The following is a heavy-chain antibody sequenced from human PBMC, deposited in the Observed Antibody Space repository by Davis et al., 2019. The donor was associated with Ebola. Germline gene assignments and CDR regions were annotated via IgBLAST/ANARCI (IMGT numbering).Heavy chain of an antibody. Sequence: GESLKISCAASGFTFSSYWLSWVRQAPGKGLEWVANIKQDGSEKYYVDSVKGRFTISRDNDKNSLYLQMNSLRAEDTAVYYCARAGTGDIVATIVYWYFDLWGRGTLVTVSS. CDR2: IKQDGSEK. J-gene: IGHJ2*01. CDR3: ARAGTGDIVATIVYWYFDL. V-gene: IGHV3-7*01. CDR1: GFTFSSYW. D-gene: IGHD5-12*01.